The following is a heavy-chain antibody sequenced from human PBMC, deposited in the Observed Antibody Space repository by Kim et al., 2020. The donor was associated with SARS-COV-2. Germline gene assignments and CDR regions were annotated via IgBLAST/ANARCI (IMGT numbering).Heavy chain of an antibody. D-gene: IGHD6-13*01. V-gene: IGHV4-39*01. Sequence: SETLSLTCTVSGGSISSSSYYWGWIRQPPGKGLEWIGSIYYSGSTYYNPSLKSRVTISVDTSKNQFSLKLSSVTAADTAVYYCARQYSSSWYRFDYYYYYGMDVWGQGTTVTVSS. CDR2: IYYSGST. J-gene: IGHJ6*02. CDR3: ARQYSSSWYRFDYYYYYGMDV. CDR1: GGSISSSSYY.